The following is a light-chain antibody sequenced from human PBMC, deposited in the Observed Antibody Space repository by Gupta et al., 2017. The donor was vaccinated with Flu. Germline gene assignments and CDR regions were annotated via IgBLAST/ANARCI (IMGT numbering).Light chain of an antibody. CDR2: AAD. Sequence: GDGVAITGRASQGVSSYLAWYQQKPGKAHKLLIFAADALQSGVPSRFRGSGSGTEFTLTISSLQPEDFATYFCQQHVSHPLTFGGGTTVEI. CDR1: QGVSSY. CDR3: QQHVSHPLT. J-gene: IGKJ4*01. V-gene: IGKV1-9*01.